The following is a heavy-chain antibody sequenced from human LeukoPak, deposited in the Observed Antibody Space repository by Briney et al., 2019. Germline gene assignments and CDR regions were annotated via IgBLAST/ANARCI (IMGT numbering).Heavy chain of an antibody. J-gene: IGHJ4*02. CDR3: ARPIYDFWSGYYNY. CDR1: GYTFTSYY. V-gene: IGHV1-2*06. CDR2: INPNSGGT. Sequence: ASVKVSCKASGYTFTSYYMHWARQAPGQGLEWMGRINPNSGGTNYAQKFQGRVTMTRDTSISTAYMELSRLRSDDTAVYYCARPIYDFWSGYYNYWGQGTLVTVSS. D-gene: IGHD3-3*01.